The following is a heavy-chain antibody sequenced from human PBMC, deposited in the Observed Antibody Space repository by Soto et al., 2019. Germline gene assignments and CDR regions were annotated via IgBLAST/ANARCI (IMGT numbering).Heavy chain of an antibody. V-gene: IGHV3-15*01. CDR2: IRSNVDGGTI. Sequence: EVQLVESGGGLVKPGGSLRLSCAASGITFSKAWMTWIRQAPGQGLEWVGRIRSNVDGGTIDYGAPVKGRFTISRDDSKDTVYLQMNSLRAEDTAVYFCVLQPRWESTGGDYWGQGTLVTVSS. CDR3: VLQPRWESTGGDY. J-gene: IGHJ4*02. CDR1: GITFSKAW. D-gene: IGHD1-26*01.